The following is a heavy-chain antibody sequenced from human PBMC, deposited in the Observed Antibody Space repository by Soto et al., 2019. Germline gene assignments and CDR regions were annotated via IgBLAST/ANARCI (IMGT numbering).Heavy chain of an antibody. CDR2: ISYDGSNK. CDR3: AKDEDRLGELSFDY. D-gene: IGHD3-16*02. CDR1: GFTFSSYG. Sequence: QVQLVESGGGVVQPGRSLRLSCAASGFTFSSYGMHWVRQAPGKGLEWVAVISYDGSNKYYADSVKGRFTISRDNSKNTLYLQMNSLRAEDTAVYYCAKDEDRLGELSFDYWGQGTLVTVSS. J-gene: IGHJ4*02. V-gene: IGHV3-30*18.